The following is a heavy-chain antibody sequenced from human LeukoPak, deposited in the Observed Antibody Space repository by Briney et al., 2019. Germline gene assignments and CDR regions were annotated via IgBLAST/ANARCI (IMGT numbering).Heavy chain of an antibody. CDR2: ISYDGSNK. J-gene: IGHJ4*02. D-gene: IGHD4-17*01. CDR3: ARATELDY. Sequence: PGGSLRLSCAASGFTFSSYAMHWVRQAPGKGLEWVAVISYDGSNKYYADSVKGRFTISRDNSRNTLYLQMNSLRAEDTAVYYCARATELDYWGQGTLVTVS. V-gene: IGHV3-30-3*01. CDR1: GFTFSSYA.